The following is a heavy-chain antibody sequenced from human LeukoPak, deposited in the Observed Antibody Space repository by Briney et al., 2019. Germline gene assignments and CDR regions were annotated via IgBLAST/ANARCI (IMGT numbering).Heavy chain of an antibody. CDR3: ARGGVMTVWFDP. CDR2: IYYSGGT. Sequence: SETLSLTCTVSGGSISSYYCSWIRQPPGKGLEWIGYIYYSGGTSYNPSLKSRVTASVDTSKNQFSLKLTSVTAADTAVYHCARGGVMTVWFDPWGQGTLVTVSS. J-gene: IGHJ5*02. CDR1: GGSISSYY. V-gene: IGHV4-59*12. D-gene: IGHD3-16*01.